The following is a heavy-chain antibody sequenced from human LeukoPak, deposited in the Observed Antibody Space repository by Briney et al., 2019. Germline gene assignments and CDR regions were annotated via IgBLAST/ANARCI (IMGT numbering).Heavy chain of an antibody. Sequence: PSETLSLTCTVSGVSISSSNSYWGWIRQPPGKGLEWIGSIYYSGNTYYNASLKSQVTISVDTSKNQFSLKLSSVTAADTAVYYCARCSIVATPDYYFDYWGQGTLVTVSS. V-gene: IGHV4-39*07. CDR1: GVSISSSNSY. J-gene: IGHJ4*02. D-gene: IGHD5-12*01. CDR3: ARCSIVATPDYYFDY. CDR2: IYYSGNT.